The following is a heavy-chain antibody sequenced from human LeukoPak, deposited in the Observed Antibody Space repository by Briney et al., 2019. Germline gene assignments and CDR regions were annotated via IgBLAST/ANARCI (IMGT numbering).Heavy chain of an antibody. CDR2: IRSKAYGGTT. D-gene: IGHD2-15*01. CDR3: TRCGGGSCYWDGNY. J-gene: IGHJ4*02. V-gene: IGHV3-49*04. CDR1: GFTFGDYA. Sequence: PGRSLRLSCTASGFTFGDYAISWVRQAPGKGLEWVGFIRSKAYGGTTEYAASVKGRFTISRDDSKSIAYLQMNSLKTEDTAVYYCTRCGGGSCYWDGNYWGQGTLVTVSS.